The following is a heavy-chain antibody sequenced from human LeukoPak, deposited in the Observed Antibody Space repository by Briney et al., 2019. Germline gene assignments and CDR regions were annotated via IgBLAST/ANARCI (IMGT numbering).Heavy chain of an antibody. V-gene: IGHV3-7*01. D-gene: IGHD5/OR15-5a*01. CDR3: ADLVYTD. J-gene: IGHJ4*02. CDR2: IRGNGHYK. Sequence: GGSLRLSCSASGFTFTNAWMSWVRQAPGKGLVWVATIRGNGHYKHYVDSVRGRFTISRDNAKRSVYLEMNTLRVEDTAVYYCADLVYTDLGQGTLVTVSS. CDR1: GFTFTNAW.